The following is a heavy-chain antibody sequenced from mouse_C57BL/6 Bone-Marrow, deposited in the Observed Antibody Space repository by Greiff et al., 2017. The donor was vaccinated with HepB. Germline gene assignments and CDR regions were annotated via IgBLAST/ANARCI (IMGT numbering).Heavy chain of an antibody. CDR1: GYTFTSYW. D-gene: IGHD4-1*01. CDR2: IHPNSGST. CDR3: ASEGTGTPFDY. J-gene: IGHJ2*01. V-gene: IGHV1-64*01. Sequence: QVQLQQPGAELVKPGASVKLSCTASGYTFTSYWMHWVKQRPGQGLEWIGMIHPNSGSTNYNEKFKSKATLTVDKSSSAAYMQRSSLTSEDSAVYYGASEGTGTPFDYWGQGTTLTVSS.